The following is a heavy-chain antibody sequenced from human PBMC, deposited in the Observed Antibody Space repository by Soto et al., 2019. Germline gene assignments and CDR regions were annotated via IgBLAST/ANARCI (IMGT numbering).Heavy chain of an antibody. Sequence: QVQLQESGPRLVRPSGALSPTGSVSGASITSGHWSTWVRQSPGKGLERIGEFSNRGSASSNPSLKSRVSLSVDKSQNQFSVRLTSVTAADTAIYYCTRSTHAMNGGSHYMALDDDLVTGMDVWGPGTTVTVSS. V-gene: IGHV4-4*02. CDR1: GASITSGHW. CDR3: TRSTHAMNGGSHYMALDDDLVTGMDV. CDR2: FSNRGSA. J-gene: IGHJ6*02. D-gene: IGHD3-16*01.